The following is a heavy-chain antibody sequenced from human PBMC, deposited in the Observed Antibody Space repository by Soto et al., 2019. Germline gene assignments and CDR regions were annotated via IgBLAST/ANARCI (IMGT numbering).Heavy chain of an antibody. J-gene: IGHJ4*02. CDR3: ANGGEFIAVGGTVV. CDR2: ISGSGGST. D-gene: IGHD6-19*01. CDR1: GFTFSNYA. V-gene: IGHV3-23*01. Sequence: GGSLRLSCAASGFTFSNYAMSWVRQAPEKGLEWVSAISGSGGSTYCADSVKGRFTISRDNSKNTLYLQMNTLRADDTAVYYCANGGEFIAVGGTVVWGQGNLVTVSS.